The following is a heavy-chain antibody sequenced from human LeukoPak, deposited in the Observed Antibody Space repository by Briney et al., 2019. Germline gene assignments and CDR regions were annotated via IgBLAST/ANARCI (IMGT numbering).Heavy chain of an antibody. Sequence: GGSLRLSCAASGFTFSNYGMHWVRQAPGKGLEWVSSISSSSSYIYYADSVKGRFTISRDNAKNSLYLQMNSLRAEDTAVYYCARDLWEMATIGWAFDIWGQGTMVTVSS. CDR1: GFTFSNYG. CDR2: ISSSSSYI. CDR3: ARDLWEMATIGWAFDI. V-gene: IGHV3-21*01. J-gene: IGHJ3*02. D-gene: IGHD5-24*01.